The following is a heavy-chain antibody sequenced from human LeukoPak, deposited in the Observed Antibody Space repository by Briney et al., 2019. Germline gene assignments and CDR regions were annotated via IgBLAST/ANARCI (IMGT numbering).Heavy chain of an antibody. V-gene: IGHV4-59*08. CDR2: IYYSGST. Sequence: SETLSLTCTVSGGSISSYYWSWIRQPPGKGLEWIGYIYYSGSTYYNPSLKSRVTISVDTSKNQFSLKLSSVTAADTAVYYCARHQNRYGSGSYTLYYYYGMDVWGQGTTVTVSS. CDR1: GGSISSYY. J-gene: IGHJ6*02. CDR3: ARHQNRYGSGSYTLYYYYGMDV. D-gene: IGHD3-10*01.